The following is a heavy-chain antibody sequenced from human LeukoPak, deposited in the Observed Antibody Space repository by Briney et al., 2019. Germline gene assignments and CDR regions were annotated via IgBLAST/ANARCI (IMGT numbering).Heavy chain of an antibody. CDR3: ASIVVVPAAMLPDWYFDL. CDR1: GGSISSGGYS. D-gene: IGHD2-2*01. CDR2: IYHSGST. Sequence: SQTLSLTCAVSGGSISSGGYSWSWIRQPPGKGLEWIGYIYHSGSTYYNPSLKSRVTISVDTSKNQFSLKLSSVTAADTAVYYCASIVVVPAAMLPDWYFDLWGRGTLVTVSS. J-gene: IGHJ2*01. V-gene: IGHV4-30-2*05.